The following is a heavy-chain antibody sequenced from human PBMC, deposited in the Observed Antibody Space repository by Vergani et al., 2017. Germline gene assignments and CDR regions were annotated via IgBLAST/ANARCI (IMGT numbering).Heavy chain of an antibody. CDR2: IYYTGRT. D-gene: IGHD3-22*01. CDR1: GASIMKRGGYY. CDR3: ARCFRDEGMIYGGTVDNWFDP. V-gene: IGHV4-61*02. J-gene: IGHJ5*02. Sequence: QVQLQESGPGLVKTSQTLSLTCAVSGASIMKRGGYYWTWILQPAGKGLEGIGRIYYTGRTNYTPTLESRVTMSVDTSKNQFSLKLKSVTAAEPSVYYCARCFRDEGMIYGGTVDNWFDPWGQGTLVTVSS.